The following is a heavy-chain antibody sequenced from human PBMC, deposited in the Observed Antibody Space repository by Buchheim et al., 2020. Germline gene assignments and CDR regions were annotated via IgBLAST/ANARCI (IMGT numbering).Heavy chain of an antibody. D-gene: IGHD3-22*01. Sequence: QVQLQESGPGLVKPSETLSLTCTVSGGSISSNYWSWIRQPPGKGLEWIVYIYHSGITNYNPSLTSRVTISVDTSKNQFSLKLSSVTAADTAVYYCARLGYYDSLVDPWGQGTL. CDR2: IYHSGIT. J-gene: IGHJ5*02. CDR3: ARLGYYDSLVDP. CDR1: GGSISSNY. V-gene: IGHV4-59*01.